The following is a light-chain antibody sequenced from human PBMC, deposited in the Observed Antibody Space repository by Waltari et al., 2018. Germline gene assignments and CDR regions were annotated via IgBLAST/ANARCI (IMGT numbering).Light chain of an antibody. CDR3: SSYAGSNNVI. V-gene: IGLV2-8*01. J-gene: IGLJ2*01. CDR1: SSDVGGYNY. Sequence: QSALTQPPSPSGSPGQSVTISCTGTSSDVGGYNYVSWYQQHPGKAPKLMIFEVSKRPSGVPDRFSGSKSDNTASLTVSGLQAEDEANYYCSSYAGSNNVIFGGGTKLSVL. CDR2: EVS.